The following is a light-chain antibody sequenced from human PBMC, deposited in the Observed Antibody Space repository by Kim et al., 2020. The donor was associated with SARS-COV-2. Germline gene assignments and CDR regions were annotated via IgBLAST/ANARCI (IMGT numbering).Light chain of an antibody. CDR3: QAWDSTYV. J-gene: IGLJ1*01. CDR2: QSN. V-gene: IGLV3-1*01. CDR1: QLGGKY. Sequence: SYELTQPPSVSMSPGQTASITCSGGQLGGKYACWYQQKPGQSPILLIYQSNRRPSGIPDRFSGSSSGNTATLTISGTQAADEADYYCQAWDSTYVFGTGTKVTVL.